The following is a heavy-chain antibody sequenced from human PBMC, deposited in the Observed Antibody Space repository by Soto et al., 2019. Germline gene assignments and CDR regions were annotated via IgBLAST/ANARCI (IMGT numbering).Heavy chain of an antibody. J-gene: IGHJ5*02. CDR2: IHYTGST. Sequence: SETLSLTCTVSGGSVSSTSYYWSWIRQPPGKGLEWIGYIHYTGSTSYNPSLKSRVTISVDTSKNQFSLKLSSVTAADTAVYYCTSDPRLHRWFDPWGQGTLVTVSS. CDR1: GGSVSSTSYY. V-gene: IGHV4-61*01. CDR3: TSDPRLHRWFDP. D-gene: IGHD5-18*01.